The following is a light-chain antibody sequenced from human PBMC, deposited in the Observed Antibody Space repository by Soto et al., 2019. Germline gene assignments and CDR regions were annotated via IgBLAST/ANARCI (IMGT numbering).Light chain of an antibody. CDR2: KAS. CDR1: QSISIW. CDR3: QHYNSYSWT. Sequence: DIQMTQSPSTLSASVGDRVTITCRASQSISIWLAWYQQKPGKAPKLLIYKASSLESGVPSRFSGSGSGTEFTLTISSLQPDDFAIYYCQHYNSYSWTFGQGTKVEIE. J-gene: IGKJ1*01. V-gene: IGKV1-5*03.